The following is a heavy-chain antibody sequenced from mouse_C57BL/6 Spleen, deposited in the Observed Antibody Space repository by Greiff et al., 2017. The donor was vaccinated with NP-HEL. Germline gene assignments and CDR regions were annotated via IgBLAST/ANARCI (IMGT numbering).Heavy chain of an antibody. CDR3: ARHSDYDVAMDY. D-gene: IGHD2-4*01. V-gene: IGHV5-6*01. CDR1: GFTFSSYG. Sequence: EVQGVESGGDLVKPGGSLKLSCAASGFTFSSYGMSWVRQTPDKRLEWVATISSGGSYTYYPDSVKGRFTISRDNAKNTLYLQMSSLKSEDTAMYYCARHSDYDVAMDYWGQGTSGTVSS. CDR2: ISSGGSYT. J-gene: IGHJ4*01.